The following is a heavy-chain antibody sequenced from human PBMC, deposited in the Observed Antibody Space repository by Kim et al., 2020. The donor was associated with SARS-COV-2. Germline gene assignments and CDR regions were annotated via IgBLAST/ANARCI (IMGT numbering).Heavy chain of an antibody. J-gene: IGHJ5*02. Sequence: ASVKVSCKVSGYTLTELSMHWVRQAPGKGLEWMGGFEPEDGETIYAQKFQGRVTMTEDTSTDTAYMELSSLRSEDTAVYYCATSCSITSCHWFDPWGQGTLVTVSS. CDR2: FEPEDGET. CDR1: GYTLTELS. V-gene: IGHV1-24*01. D-gene: IGHD2-2*01. CDR3: ATSCSITSCHWFDP.